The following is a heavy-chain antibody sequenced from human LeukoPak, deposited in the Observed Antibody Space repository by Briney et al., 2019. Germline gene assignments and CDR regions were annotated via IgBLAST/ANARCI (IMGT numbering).Heavy chain of an antibody. CDR2: ISASGNNK. V-gene: IGHV3-23*01. Sequence: GGSLRLSCAASGFTFSSYAMSWVRQAPGKGLEWVSSISASGNNKYYGDSVRGRFTISRDNSESTLSLQMNSLTADDTAVYFCARFPMIVVVTTTASAFDIWGQGTLVTVSS. J-gene: IGHJ3*02. CDR1: GFTFSSYA. CDR3: ARFPMIVVVTTTASAFDI. D-gene: IGHD3-22*01.